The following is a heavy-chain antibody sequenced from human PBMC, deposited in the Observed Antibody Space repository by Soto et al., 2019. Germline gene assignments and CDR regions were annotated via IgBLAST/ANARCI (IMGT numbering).Heavy chain of an antibody. V-gene: IGHV3-49*03. Sequence: GGSLRLFCTASGITFGDYAMSWFRQAPGKGLEWVGFIRSKAYDGTTEYAASVKDSFTISRDDSKCIAYLQMNSLKSEDTAVYYCTRVIYCSSTSCYSNHDYWGQGTLVTVSS. CDR2: IRSKAYDGTT. D-gene: IGHD2-2*01. CDR1: GITFGDYA. CDR3: TRVIYCSSTSCYSNHDY. J-gene: IGHJ4*02.